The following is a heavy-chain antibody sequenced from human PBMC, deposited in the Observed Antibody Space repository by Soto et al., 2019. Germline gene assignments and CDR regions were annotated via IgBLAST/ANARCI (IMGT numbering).Heavy chain of an antibody. CDR2: IGGSGRTT. V-gene: IGHV3-23*01. D-gene: IGHD3-22*01. CDR3: AKSRYSDSSGDFYDY. CDR1: AFTFNNYA. J-gene: IGHJ4*02. Sequence: PGGSLRLSCAASAFTFNNYAMSWVRQAPGKGLEWVSGIGGSGRTTYYADSVKGRLTISRDNSNNTLFLQMNSLRAEDTAVYYCAKSRYSDSSGDFYDYWGQGTLVTVS.